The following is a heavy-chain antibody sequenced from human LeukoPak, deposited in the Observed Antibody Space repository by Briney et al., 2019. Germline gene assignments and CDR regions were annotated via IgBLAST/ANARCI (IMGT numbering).Heavy chain of an antibody. J-gene: IGHJ4*02. D-gene: IGHD3-22*01. CDR3: ARDYVTTIVVVTGGSFDY. CDR2: ISGSSGST. Sequence: GGSLRLSCAASGFTFSSYAMSWVRQAPGKGLEWVSAISGSSGSTYYADSVKGRFTISRDKSKNTLYLQMNSMRAEDTAVYYCARDYVTTIVVVTGGSFDYWGQGTLVTVSS. V-gene: IGHV3-23*01. CDR1: GFTFSSYA.